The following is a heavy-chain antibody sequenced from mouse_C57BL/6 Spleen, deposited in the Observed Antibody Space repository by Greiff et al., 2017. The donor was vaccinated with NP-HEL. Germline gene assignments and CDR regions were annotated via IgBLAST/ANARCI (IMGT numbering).Heavy chain of an antibody. Sequence: QVQLQQPGAELVKPGASVKLSCKASGYTFTSYWMQWVKQRPGQGLEWIGEIDPSDSYTNYNQKFKGKATLTVDTSSSTAYMQLSSLTSEDSAVYYCARWTGTGDYWGQGTTLTVSS. CDR1: GYTFTSYW. J-gene: IGHJ2*01. CDR2: IDPSDSYT. V-gene: IGHV1-50*01. CDR3: ARWTGTGDY. D-gene: IGHD4-1*01.